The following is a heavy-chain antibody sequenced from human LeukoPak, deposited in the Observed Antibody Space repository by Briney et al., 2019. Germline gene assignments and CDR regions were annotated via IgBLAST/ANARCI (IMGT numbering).Heavy chain of an antibody. D-gene: IGHD3-10*01. CDR3: ARDVLLWFGERKFDP. CDR2: INHSGST. Sequence: SETLSLTCAVYGGPFSGYYWSWIRQPPGKGLEWIGEINHSGSTNYNPSLKSRVTISVDTSKNQFSLKLSSVTAADTAVYYCARDVLLWFGERKFDPWGQGTLVTVSS. CDR1: GGPFSGYY. V-gene: IGHV4-34*01. J-gene: IGHJ5*02.